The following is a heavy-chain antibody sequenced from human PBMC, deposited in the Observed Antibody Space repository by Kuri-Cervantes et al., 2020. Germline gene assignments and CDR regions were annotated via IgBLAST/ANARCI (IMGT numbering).Heavy chain of an antibody. CDR1: GYTFIAYY. V-gene: IGHV1-2*02. Sequence: ASVKVSCKASGYTFIAYYMHWVRQAPGQGLEWMGWINPNSGATSYAQKFQGRVTMTRDTSISTASMELNRLRPDDTAMYYCARDLALRCRPSNGVCYIGSVVDYWGQGTLVTVSS. D-gene: IGHD2-8*01. J-gene: IGHJ4*02. CDR3: ARDLALRCRPSNGVCYIGSVVDY. CDR2: INPNSGAT.